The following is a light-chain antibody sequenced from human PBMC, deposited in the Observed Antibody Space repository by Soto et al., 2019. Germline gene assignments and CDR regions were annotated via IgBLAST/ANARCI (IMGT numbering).Light chain of an antibody. J-gene: IGLJ1*01. CDR3: SSYTRTRGV. CDR2: EVT. V-gene: IGLV2-14*01. CDR1: SSDVGTYNS. Sequence: QSALTQPASVSGSPGQSITISCTGTSSDVGTYNSVSWYQQHPGKAPKLMIYEVTNRPSGVSDRFSGSKSGNTASLTISGLQAEDEADYDCSSYTRTRGVFGTGTKLTVL.